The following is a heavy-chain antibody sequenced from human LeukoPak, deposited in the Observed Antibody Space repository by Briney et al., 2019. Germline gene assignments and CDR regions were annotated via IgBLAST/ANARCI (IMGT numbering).Heavy chain of an antibody. J-gene: IGHJ4*02. CDR3: ARDWGFAI. CDR1: GFPFSSYA. D-gene: IGHD3-16*01. CDR2: ISGSGGST. V-gene: IGHV3-23*01. Sequence: GGSLRLSCAASGFPFSSYAMTWVRQAPGQGLEWVSAISGSGGSTYYADSVRGRFTISRDNSKNTLYLQMNSLRAEDTAVYYCARDWGFAIWGQGTLVTVSS.